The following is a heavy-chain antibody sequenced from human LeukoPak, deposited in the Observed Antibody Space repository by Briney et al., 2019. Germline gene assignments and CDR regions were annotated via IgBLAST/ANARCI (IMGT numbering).Heavy chain of an antibody. D-gene: IGHD4-17*01. CDR1: GGSFSGYY. J-gene: IGHJ4*02. V-gene: IGHV4-34*01. Sequence: SETLSLTCAVYGGSFSGYYWSWIRQPPGKGLEWIGEINHSGSTNYNPSLKSRVTMSVDTSKNQFSLKLSSVTAADTAVYYCARVYGYGDYFDYWGQGTLVTVSS. CDR2: INHSGST. CDR3: ARVYGYGDYFDY.